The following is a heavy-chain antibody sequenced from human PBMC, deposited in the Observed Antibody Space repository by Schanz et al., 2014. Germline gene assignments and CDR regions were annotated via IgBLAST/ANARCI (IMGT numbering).Heavy chain of an antibody. V-gene: IGHV3-30*04. Sequence: QVQLVESGGGVVQPGRSLRLSCAASGFTFSNFAIHWVRQAPGKGLEWVAVISYDGSHKDYADSVKGRFTISRDTSKNTMYLHMHSLRAEATAVYSSARDRKQLAGRIGYYYGMDVWGQGTTVTVSS. D-gene: IGHD6-13*01. CDR2: ISYDGSHK. J-gene: IGHJ6*02. CDR1: GFTFSNFA. CDR3: ARDRKQLAGRIGYYYGMDV.